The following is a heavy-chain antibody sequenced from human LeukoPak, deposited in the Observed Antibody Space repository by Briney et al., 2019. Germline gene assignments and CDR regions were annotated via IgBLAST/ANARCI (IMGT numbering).Heavy chain of an antibody. J-gene: IGHJ4*02. V-gene: IGHV4-59*12. Sequence: SETLSLTCTVSGGSISSYYWSWIRQPPGKGLEWIGYIYYSGSTNYNPSLKSRVTISVDTSKNQFSLKLSSVTAADTAVYYCARGRLVWEYYDSSGYFDYWGQGTLVTVSS. D-gene: IGHD3-22*01. CDR3: ARGRLVWEYYDSSGYFDY. CDR1: GGSISSYY. CDR2: IYYSGST.